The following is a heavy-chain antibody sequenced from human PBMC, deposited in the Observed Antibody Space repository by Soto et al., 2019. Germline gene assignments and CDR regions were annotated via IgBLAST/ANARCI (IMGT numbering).Heavy chain of an antibody. CDR3: ARGVYVAYLAY. D-gene: IGHD3-10*02. V-gene: IGHV4-61*08. CDR1: GDSMTKNYRSWGMTNYYY. CDR2: VESSGRT. J-gene: IGHJ4*02. Sequence: SETLSLTCTVSGDSMTKNYRSWGMTNYYYWSWIRQTPGKGLEWIGYVESSGRTEYKPSLASRDTLSLDSSQNQFSLTLRSVTTADRALYFCARGVYVAYLAYWGQGISVT.